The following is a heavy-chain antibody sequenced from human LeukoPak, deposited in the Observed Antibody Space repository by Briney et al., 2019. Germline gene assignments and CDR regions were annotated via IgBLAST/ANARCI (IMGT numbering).Heavy chain of an antibody. J-gene: IGHJ5*02. Sequence: GASVKVSCKASGGTFSSYAISWVRQAPGQGLEWMGGIIPIFGTANYAQKFQGRVTITADESTSTAYMEPSSLRSEDTAVYYCARDMAAAAGTGWFDPWGQGTLVTVSS. CDR1: GGTFSSYA. CDR3: ARDMAAAAGTGWFDP. V-gene: IGHV1-69*13. CDR2: IIPIFGTA. D-gene: IGHD6-13*01.